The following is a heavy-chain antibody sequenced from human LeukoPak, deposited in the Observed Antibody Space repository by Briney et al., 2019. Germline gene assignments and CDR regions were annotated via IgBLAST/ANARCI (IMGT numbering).Heavy chain of an antibody. V-gene: IGHV4-61*02. CDR3: ARAEGVRGAFDI. CDR1: GGPISSGSYY. D-gene: IGHD1-14*01. J-gene: IGHJ3*02. Sequence: SQTLSLTCTVSGGPISSGSYYWSWIRQPAGKGLEWIGRIYTSGSTNYNPSLKSRVTISVDTSKNQFSLKLSSVTAADTAVYYCARAEGVRGAFDIWGQGTMVTVSS. CDR2: IYTSGST.